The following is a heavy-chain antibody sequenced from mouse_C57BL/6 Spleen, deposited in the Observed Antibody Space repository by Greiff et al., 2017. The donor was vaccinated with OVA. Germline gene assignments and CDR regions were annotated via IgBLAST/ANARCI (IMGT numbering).Heavy chain of an antibody. D-gene: IGHD1-1*01. CDR2: IRNKANGYTT. V-gene: IGHV7-3*01. Sequence: EVKLVESGGGLVQPGGSLSLSCAASGFTFTDYYMSWVRQPPGKALEWLGFIRNKANGYTTEYSASVKGRFTISRDNSQSILDLQMNALRAEDSATYYCARSSYYGSSPFAYWGQGTLVTVSA. CDR3: ARSSYYGSSPFAY. CDR1: GFTFTDYY. J-gene: IGHJ3*01.